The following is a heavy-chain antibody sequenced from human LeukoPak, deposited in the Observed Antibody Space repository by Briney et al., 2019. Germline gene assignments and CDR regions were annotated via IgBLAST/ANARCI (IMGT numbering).Heavy chain of an antibody. V-gene: IGHV1-18*01. J-gene: IGHJ4*02. D-gene: IGHD6-6*01. CDR1: GYTFTSYG. CDR2: ISAYNGIT. CDR3: ARDLTTARSSLAGY. Sequence: ASVTVSCKASGYTFTSYGITWVRQATGQGLEWMGWISAYNGITNYAQKLQGRVTMTTDTSTSTAYMVLRSLRSDDTAWYYCARDLTTARSSLAGYWGQGTLVTVSS.